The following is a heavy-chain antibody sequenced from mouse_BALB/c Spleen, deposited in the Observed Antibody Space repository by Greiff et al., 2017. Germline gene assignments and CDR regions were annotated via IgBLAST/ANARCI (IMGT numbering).Heavy chain of an antibody. CDR1: GFSLTSYG. V-gene: IGHV2-9*02. Sequence: AQLQQSGPGLVAPSQSLSITCTVSGFSLTSYGVHWVRQPPGKGLEWLGVIWAGGSTNYNSALMSRLSISKDNSKSQVFLKMNSLQTDDTAMYYCASYYGYDEGAYWGQGTLVTVSA. CDR2: IWAGGST. CDR3: ASYYGYDEGAY. J-gene: IGHJ3*01. D-gene: IGHD2-2*01.